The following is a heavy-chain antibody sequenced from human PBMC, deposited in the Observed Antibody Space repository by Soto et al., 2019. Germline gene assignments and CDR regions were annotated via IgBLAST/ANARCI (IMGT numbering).Heavy chain of an antibody. D-gene: IGHD6-19*01. J-gene: IGHJ4*02. CDR1: GFTFSSYW. Sequence: EVQLVESGGGLVQPGGSLRLSCAASGFTFSSYWMHWVRQAPGKGLVWVSRINSDGSSTSYAGSVKGRFTISRDNAKNTLYLQMNSLRAEDTAVYYCAVAVAGPTAIGYWGQGTLVTVSS. CDR2: INSDGSST. CDR3: AVAVAGPTAIGY. V-gene: IGHV3-74*01.